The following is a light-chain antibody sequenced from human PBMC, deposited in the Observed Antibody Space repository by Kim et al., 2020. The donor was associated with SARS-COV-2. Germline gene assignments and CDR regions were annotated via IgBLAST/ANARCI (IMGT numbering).Light chain of an antibody. J-gene: IGKJ5*01. CDR2: GAS. Sequence: SPVDRATLSCRASPSVSSNLAWYQQKPGQAPRLLIYGASTRASGIAARFSGSGSGTEFTLTISSLPSEDFTVYYCKKYNNWPPITFGQGTRLEIK. CDR1: PSVSSN. V-gene: IGKV3-15*01. CDR3: KKYNNWPPIT.